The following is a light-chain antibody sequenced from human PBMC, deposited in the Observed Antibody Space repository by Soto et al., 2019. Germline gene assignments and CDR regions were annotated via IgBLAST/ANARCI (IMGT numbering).Light chain of an antibody. V-gene: IGLV2-14*01. J-gene: IGLJ1*01. CDR2: DVS. CDR1: SSDVGGYNY. Sequence: QRALTQPASVSGSPGQSITISCTGTSSDVGGYNYVSWYQQHPGKAPKLMIYDVSNRPSGVSNRLSGSKSGNTASLTISGLQAEDEADYYCSSYTSSSTLEVFGTGTKVTVL. CDR3: SSYTSSSTLEV.